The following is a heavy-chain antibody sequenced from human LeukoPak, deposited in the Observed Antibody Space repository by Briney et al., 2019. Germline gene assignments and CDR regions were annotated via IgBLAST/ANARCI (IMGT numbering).Heavy chain of an antibody. Sequence: ASVKVSCKASGYTFTNFGISWVRQAPGQGLEWMAWISAYNGNTDYEQKFQGRVTVTADTSTSTAYMELRSLRSDDTAVYYCARSGCSAGSCYSQTVKFDSWGQGTLVTVSS. CDR3: ARSGCSAGSCYSQTVKFDS. J-gene: IGHJ4*02. D-gene: IGHD2-15*01. CDR2: ISAYNGNT. CDR1: GYTFTNFG. V-gene: IGHV1-18*01.